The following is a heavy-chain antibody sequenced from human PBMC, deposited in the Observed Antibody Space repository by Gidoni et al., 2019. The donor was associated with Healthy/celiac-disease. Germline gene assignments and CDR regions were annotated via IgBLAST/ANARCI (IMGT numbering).Heavy chain of an antibody. V-gene: IGHV3-23*01. CDR3: AKDPDSIAVAVFDY. D-gene: IGHD6-19*01. J-gene: IGHJ4*02. CDR2: ISGSGGST. Sequence: EVQLLESGGGLVQPWVFLRLSCAASGFTFSSYAMSWVRQAPGKGLEWVSAISGSGGSTYYADSVKGRFTISRDNSKNTLYLKMNSLRAEDTAVYYCAKDPDSIAVAVFDYWGQGTLVTVSS. CDR1: GFTFSSYA.